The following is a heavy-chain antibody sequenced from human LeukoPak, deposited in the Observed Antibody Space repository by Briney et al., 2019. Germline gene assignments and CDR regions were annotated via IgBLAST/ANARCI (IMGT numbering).Heavy chain of an antibody. CDR3: ARDSSIAAAGYTGY. CDR1: GYTFTSYG. CDR2: ISAYNGNT. D-gene: IGHD6-13*01. J-gene: IGHJ4*02. Sequence: ASVKVSYKASGYTFTSYGISWVRQAPGQGLEWMGWISAYNGNTNYAQKLQGRVTMTTDTSTSTAYMELRSLRSDDTAVYYCARDSSIAAAGYTGYWGQGTLVTVSS. V-gene: IGHV1-18*01.